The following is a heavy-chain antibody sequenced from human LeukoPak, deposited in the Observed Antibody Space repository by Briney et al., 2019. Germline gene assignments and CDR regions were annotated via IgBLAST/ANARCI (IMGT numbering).Heavy chain of an antibody. J-gene: IGHJ4*02. Sequence: SETLSLTCTVSGGSISSYYWSWIRQPPGKGLEWIGYIYYSGSTNYNPSLKSRVTISVDTSKNQFSLKLSSVTAADTAVYYCAKDEKSDLGDYWGQGTLVTVSS. CDR2: IYYSGST. CDR3: AKDEKSDLGDY. D-gene: IGHD3-16*01. V-gene: IGHV4-59*12. CDR1: GGSISSYY.